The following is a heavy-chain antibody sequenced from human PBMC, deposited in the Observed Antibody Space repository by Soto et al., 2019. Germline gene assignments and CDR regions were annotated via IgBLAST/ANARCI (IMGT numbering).Heavy chain of an antibody. D-gene: IGHD2-21*02. CDR2: ISYDGSNK. CDR3: ARDAPPTVVTPFGGMDV. J-gene: IGHJ6*02. CDR1: GFTFSSYA. Sequence: QVQLVESGGGVVQPGRSLRLSCAASGFTFSSYAMHWVRQAPGKGLEWVAVISYDGSNKYYADSVKGRFTISRDNSKNTLYLQMNSLRAEDTAVYYCARDAPPTVVTPFGGMDVWGPGTTVTVSS. V-gene: IGHV3-30-3*01.